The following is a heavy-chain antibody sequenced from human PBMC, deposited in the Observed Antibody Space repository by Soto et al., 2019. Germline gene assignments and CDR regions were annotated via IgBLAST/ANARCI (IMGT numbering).Heavy chain of an antibody. CDR3: ARRVISSSLTDY. CDR1: GGSFSGYY. J-gene: IGHJ4*02. V-gene: IGHV4-34*01. D-gene: IGHD6-13*01. Sequence: ETLSLTCAVYGGSFSGYYWSWIRQPPGKGLEWIGEINHSGSTNYNPSLKSRVTISVDTSKNQFSLKLSSVTAADTAVYYCARRVISSSLTDYWGQGTLVTVSS. CDR2: INHSGST.